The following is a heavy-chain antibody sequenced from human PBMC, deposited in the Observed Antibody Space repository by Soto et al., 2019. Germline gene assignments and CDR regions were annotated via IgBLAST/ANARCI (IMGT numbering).Heavy chain of an antibody. CDR1: GGSISSGGYY. V-gene: IGHV4-31*03. CDR2: IYYSGST. Sequence: SETLSLTCTVSGGSISSGGYYWSWIRQHPGKGLEWIGYIYYSGSTYYNPSLKSRVTISVDTSKNQFSLKLSSVTAADTAVYYCARDYGFVGYGMDVWGQGTTVTVSS. J-gene: IGHJ6*02. CDR3: ARDYGFVGYGMDV. D-gene: IGHD3-3*01.